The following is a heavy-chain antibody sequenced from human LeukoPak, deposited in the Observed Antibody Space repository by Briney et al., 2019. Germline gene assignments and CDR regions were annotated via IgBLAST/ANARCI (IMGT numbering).Heavy chain of an antibody. D-gene: IGHD5-24*01. J-gene: IGHJ4*02. CDR1: GYTFTGYY. CDR3: ARDRSLSMATISDY. Sequence: ASVTVSCKASGYTFTGYYMHWVRQAPGQGLEWMGWINPNSGGTNYAQKFQGRVTITRDTSISTAYMELSRLRSDDTAVYYCARDRSLSMATISDYWGQGTLVTVSS. V-gene: IGHV1-2*02. CDR2: INPNSGGT.